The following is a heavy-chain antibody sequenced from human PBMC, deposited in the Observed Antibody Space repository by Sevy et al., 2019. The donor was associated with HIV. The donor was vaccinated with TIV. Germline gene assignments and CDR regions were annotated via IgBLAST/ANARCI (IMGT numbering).Heavy chain of an antibody. V-gene: IGHV1-18*01. CDR1: GYTFTSYG. J-gene: IGHJ6*03. CDR3: ARLVPELVPSIVGATWGDYYYYYYMDV. CDR2: ISAYNGNT. Sequence: ASVKVSCKASGYTFTSYGISWVRQAPGQGLEWMGWISAYNGNTNYAQKLQGRVTMTTDTSTSTAYMELRSLRSDDTVVYYCARLVPELVPSIVGATWGDYYYYYYMDVWGKGTTVTVSS. D-gene: IGHD1-26*01.